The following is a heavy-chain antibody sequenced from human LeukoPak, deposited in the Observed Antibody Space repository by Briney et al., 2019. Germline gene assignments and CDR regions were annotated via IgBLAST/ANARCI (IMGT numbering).Heavy chain of an antibody. V-gene: IGHV3-7*01. D-gene: IGHD1-26*01. CDR2: IKQDGGEI. Sequence: PGGSLRLSCAASGFTFSRYWMSWVRQAPGKGLGWVANIKQDGGEIYYVDSVKGRFTISRDNAKNSVYLHMNSLRAEDTAVYYCARDKVVGPTKFDSWGQGTLVTVSS. CDR3: ARDKVVGPTKFDS. J-gene: IGHJ5*01. CDR1: GFTFSRYW.